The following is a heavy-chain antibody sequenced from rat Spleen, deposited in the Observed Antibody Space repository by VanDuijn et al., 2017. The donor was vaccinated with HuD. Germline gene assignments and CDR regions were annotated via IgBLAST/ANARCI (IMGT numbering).Heavy chain of an antibody. D-gene: IGHD4-2*01. Sequence: EVQLVESGGGLVQPGRSMKLSCAASGFTFSSFAMAWVRQAPTKGLEWVASISYDGGNTYYRDSVKGRFTISRDNAKSSLYLQMDSLRSEDTSTYYCAKDWNLDYWGQGVMVTVSS. CDR1: GFTFSSFA. V-gene: IGHV5-20*01. CDR2: ISYDGGNT. CDR3: AKDWNLDY. J-gene: IGHJ2*01.